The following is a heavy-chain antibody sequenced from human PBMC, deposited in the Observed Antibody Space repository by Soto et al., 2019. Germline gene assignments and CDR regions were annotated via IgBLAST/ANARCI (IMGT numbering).Heavy chain of an antibody. CDR1: GFTFSNSG. Sequence: QVQLVESGGDVVQPGRSLRLSCAASGFTFSNSGMHWVRQAPGKGLEWVAVIWYDGSNKYYADSVKGRFTISRDNSKNTLYLQMNSLRAEDRAVYYCAKDSNSLGLDYWGQGTLVTVSS. J-gene: IGHJ4*02. V-gene: IGHV3-33*06. CDR2: IWYDGSNK. CDR3: AKDSNSLGLDY. D-gene: IGHD6-6*01.